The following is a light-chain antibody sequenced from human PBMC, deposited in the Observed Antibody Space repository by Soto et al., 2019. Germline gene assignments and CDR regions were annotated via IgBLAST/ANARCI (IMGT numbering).Light chain of an antibody. V-gene: IGLV1-40*01. Sequence: QSVLTQPPSVSGAPGQRVTISCTGSSSNIGAGYDIHWYQQLPGSAPKLLIYANSNRPSGVPDRFSGSRSGTSASLAITGLQAEDEADYSCQSYDSSLSGFYFFGTVTKLTVL. CDR3: QSYDSSLSGFYF. J-gene: IGLJ1*01. CDR2: ANS. CDR1: SSNIGAGYD.